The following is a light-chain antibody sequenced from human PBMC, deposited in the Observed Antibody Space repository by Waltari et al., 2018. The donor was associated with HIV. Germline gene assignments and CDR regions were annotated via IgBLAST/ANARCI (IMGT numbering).Light chain of an antibody. Sequence: QSALTQPRSVSGSPGQSVTISCTGTRSDVGGYNYVSWYQQPPGKAPKRMIYDVSKRPSGVPDRFSGSKSGNTASLTISGLQAEDEADYYCFSYAGSYVVFGGGTKLTVL. CDR2: DVS. V-gene: IGLV2-11*01. J-gene: IGLJ2*01. CDR3: FSYAGSYVV. CDR1: RSDVGGYNY.